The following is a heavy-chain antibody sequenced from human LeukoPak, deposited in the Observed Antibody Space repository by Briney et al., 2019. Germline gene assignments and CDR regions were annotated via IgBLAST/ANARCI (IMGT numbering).Heavy chain of an antibody. CDR1: GGSFSGYY. V-gene: IGHV4-34*01. CDR2: INHSGST. Sequence: PSETLPLTCAVYGGSFSGYYWSWIRQPPGKGLEWIGEINHSGSTNYNPSLKSRVTISVDTSKNQLSMELRFLTAADTAVYYCATSHDVKTAPYDLWGQGTLVTVSS. J-gene: IGHJ5*02. D-gene: IGHD2-21*01. CDR3: ATSHDVKTAPYDL.